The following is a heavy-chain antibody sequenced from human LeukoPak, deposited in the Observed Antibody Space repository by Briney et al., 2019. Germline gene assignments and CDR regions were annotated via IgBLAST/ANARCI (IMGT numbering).Heavy chain of an antibody. V-gene: IGHV3-9*03. CDR1: GFTFDDYA. CDR2: ISWNSGSI. D-gene: IGHD2-2*01. J-gene: IGHJ5*02. CDR3: AKDRNQLLSPWFDP. Sequence: QTGGSLRLSCAASGFTFDDYAMHWVRQAPGKGLEWVSGISWNSGSIGYADSVKGRFTISRDNAKNSLYLQMNSLRAEDMALYYCAKDRNQLLSPWFDPWGQGTLVTVSS.